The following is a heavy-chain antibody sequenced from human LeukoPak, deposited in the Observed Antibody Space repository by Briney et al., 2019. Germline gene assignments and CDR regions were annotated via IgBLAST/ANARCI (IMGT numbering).Heavy chain of an antibody. V-gene: IGHV1-18*01. CDR2: ISAYNGNT. D-gene: IGHD5-12*01. CDR1: GYTFTSYG. Sequence: ASVKVSCKASGYTFTSYGISWVRQAPGRGLEWMGWISAYNGNTNYAQKLQGRVTMTTDTSTSTAYMELRSLRSDDTAVYYCARVSGYDSHYYYYGMDVWGQGTTVTVSS. J-gene: IGHJ6*02. CDR3: ARVSGYDSHYYYYGMDV.